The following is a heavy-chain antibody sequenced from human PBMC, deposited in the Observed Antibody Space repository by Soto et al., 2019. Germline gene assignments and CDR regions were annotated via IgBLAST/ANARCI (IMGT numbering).Heavy chain of an antibody. CDR3: AGQTYYYDSSYDY. J-gene: IGHJ4*02. CDR1: GRSISSSSYD. V-gene: IGHV4-39*01. CDR2: IYYSGST. Sequence: SDTLSLTFIVSGRSISSSSYDCGWIRQPAGKGLEWIGSIYYSGSTYYNPSLKSRVTISVGTSKNQFSLKLSSVTAADTAVYYCAGQTYYYDSSYDYWGQG. D-gene: IGHD3-22*01.